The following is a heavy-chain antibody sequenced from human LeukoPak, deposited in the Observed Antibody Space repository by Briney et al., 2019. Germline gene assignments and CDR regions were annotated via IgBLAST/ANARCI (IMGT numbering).Heavy chain of an antibody. Sequence: PGGSLRLSCAASGFTVSSYYMSWVRQAPGKGLEWVSGISGSVGSTYYADSVKGRFTISRDNSKNTLNLQMNSLRTEDTAVYYCAKGVVGATTRGRADYWGQGTLVTVSS. CDR3: AKGVVGATTRGRADY. CDR2: ISGSVGST. CDR1: GFTVSSYY. V-gene: IGHV3-23*01. D-gene: IGHD1-26*01. J-gene: IGHJ4*02.